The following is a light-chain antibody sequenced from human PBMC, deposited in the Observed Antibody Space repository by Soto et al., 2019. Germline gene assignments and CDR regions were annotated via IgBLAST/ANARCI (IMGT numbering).Light chain of an antibody. CDR3: QHYYSYPGT. V-gene: IGKV1-5*01. J-gene: IGKJ1*01. Sequence: DIQMSQSPSTLSASVGHRLTITCRASQNIETGLAWYQQKPGKAPNLLIYDASTLESGVSSRFSGSGSGTEFTLTISSLQPYDIVTYYCQHYYSYPGTFRHGTRVDIX. CDR1: QNIETG. CDR2: DAS.